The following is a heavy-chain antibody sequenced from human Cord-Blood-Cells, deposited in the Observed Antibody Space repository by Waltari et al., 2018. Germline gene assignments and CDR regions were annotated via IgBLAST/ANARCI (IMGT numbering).Heavy chain of an antibody. CDR2: IIPSFGTA. CDR3: ARGLTGYAFDI. D-gene: IGHD7-27*01. CDR1: GGAFRSYA. V-gene: IGHV1-69*01. J-gene: IGHJ3*02. Sequence: QAQLVQSGAEVKQPGHSVTVSCTACGGAFRSYAISGWQQAPGQGLEWMGGIIPSFGTANYAQKFQGRVTITGDESTSTAYMELSSLRSEDTAVYYCARGLTGYAFDIWGQGTMVTVSS.